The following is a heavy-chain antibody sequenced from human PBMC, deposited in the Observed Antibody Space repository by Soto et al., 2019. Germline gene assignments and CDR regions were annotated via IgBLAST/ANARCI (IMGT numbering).Heavy chain of an antibody. J-gene: IGHJ6*02. V-gene: IGHV3-33*01. CDR1: GFTFSSYG. CDR3: AREVLVRGIKYHAMDV. Sequence: QVQLVESGGGVVQPGRSLSLSGAASGFTFSSYGIHWVRQAPGKGLEWVAVIWSDGSNKYYADSVKGRFTISRDNTKNTLYLQMNSLRAEDTAVYYCAREVLVRGIKYHAMDVWGQGTTVTVSS. D-gene: IGHD3-10*01. CDR2: IWSDGSNK.